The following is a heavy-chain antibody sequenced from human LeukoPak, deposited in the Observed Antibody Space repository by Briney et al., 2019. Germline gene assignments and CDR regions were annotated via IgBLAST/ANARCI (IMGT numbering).Heavy chain of an antibody. D-gene: IGHD3-9*01. CDR3: ARTDRDFKGFTYYFDY. CDR2: IYYSGST. CDR1: GGSISTYY. J-gene: IGHJ4*02. V-gene: IGHV4-59*01. Sequence: SETLSLTCTVSGGSISTYYWSWIRQPPGKELEWIGYIYYSGSTNYNPSLKSRVTISVDTSKKQFSLKLSSVTAADTAVYYCARTDRDFKGFTYYFDYWGQGSLVTVSS.